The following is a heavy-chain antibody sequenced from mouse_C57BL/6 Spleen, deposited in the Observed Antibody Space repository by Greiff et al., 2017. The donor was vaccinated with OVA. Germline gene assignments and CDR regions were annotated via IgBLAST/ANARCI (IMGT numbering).Heavy chain of an antibody. CDR2: ISDGGSYT. CDR3: ARLTTVVEGDY. CDR1: GFTFSSYA. Sequence: EVNVVESGGGLVKPGGSLKLSCAASGFTFSSYAMSWVRQTPEKRLEWVATISDGGSYTYYPDNVKGRFPISRDNAKNNLYLQMSHLKSEDTAMYYCARLTTVVEGDYWGQGTTLTVSS. J-gene: IGHJ2*01. D-gene: IGHD1-1*01. V-gene: IGHV5-4*03.